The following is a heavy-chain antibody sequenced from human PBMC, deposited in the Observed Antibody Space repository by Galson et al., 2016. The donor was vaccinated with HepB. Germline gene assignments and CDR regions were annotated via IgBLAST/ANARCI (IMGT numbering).Heavy chain of an antibody. Sequence: SLRLSCAGSGFTFRNYHMNWVRQTPGKGLEWVSSISSGSAYKYYADSVKGRFTISRDNPKNTLYLQMNSLKVEDTAVYYCAREMHVAAAAAFDFWGRGTLVTVSS. CDR3: AREMHVAAAAAFDF. J-gene: IGHJ4*02. V-gene: IGHV3-21*01. CDR2: ISSGSAYK. D-gene: IGHD6-13*01. CDR1: GFTFRNYH.